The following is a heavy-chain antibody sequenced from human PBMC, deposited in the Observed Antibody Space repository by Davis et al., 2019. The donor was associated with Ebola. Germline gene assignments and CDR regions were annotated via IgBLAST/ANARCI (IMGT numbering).Heavy chain of an antibody. CDR1: GGTFSSYA. D-gene: IGHD2-2*01. J-gene: IGHJ4*02. CDR2: ISYDGNNK. Sequence: SCKASGGTFSSYAMHWVRQAPGKGLEWVAVISYDGNNKYYADSVKGRFTISRDNSKNTLYLQLNSVRPEDTAVYFCARGSRYQVLMPLDHWGQGTLVTVSS. CDR3: ARGSRYQVLMPLDH. V-gene: IGHV3-30-3*01.